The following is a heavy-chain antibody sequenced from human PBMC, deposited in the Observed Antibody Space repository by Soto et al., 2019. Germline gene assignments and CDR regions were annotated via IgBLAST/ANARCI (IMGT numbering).Heavy chain of an antibody. V-gene: IGHV4-39*01. CDR2: ILHSWNT. Sequence: QLQLQESGPGLVKPSETLSLTCTVSGGSITRNNHYWGWIRQSPGKGLEWIGNILHSWNTNYKPSLKSRVTMSVETSKNQFSLKMNSVTAADTAVYYCARLGSSGWYQGSYFDYWGQGTLVTVSS. D-gene: IGHD6-19*01. J-gene: IGHJ4*02. CDR1: GGSITRNNHY. CDR3: ARLGSSGWYQGSYFDY.